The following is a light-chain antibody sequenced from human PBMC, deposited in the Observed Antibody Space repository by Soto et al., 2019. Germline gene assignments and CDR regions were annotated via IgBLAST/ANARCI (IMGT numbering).Light chain of an antibody. Sequence: EIVLTQSPGTLSLSPGERATLSCRASQSVGRDFVAWYQQKPGQAPKFLIYDASTRPTGIPDRFSGSGSGTDSTLTISRLESEDFAVYYCHQYAASPRTFGQGTKVEFQ. CDR1: QSVGRDF. CDR3: HQYAASPRT. J-gene: IGKJ1*01. CDR2: DAS. V-gene: IGKV3-20*01.